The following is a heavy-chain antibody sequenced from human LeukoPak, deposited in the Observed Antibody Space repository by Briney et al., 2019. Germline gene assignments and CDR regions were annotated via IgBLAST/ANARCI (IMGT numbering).Heavy chain of an antibody. CDR1: GYTFTGYY. J-gene: IGHJ4*02. CDR2: INPNSGGT. CDR3: ARALEDIVVVVAATPSSLYDY. V-gene: IGHV1-2*02. D-gene: IGHD2-15*01. Sequence: ASVKVSCKASGYTFTGYYMHWVRQAPGQGLEWMGWINPNSGGTNYAQKFQGRVTMTRDTSISTAYMELSRPRSDDTAVYYCARALEDIVVVVAATPSSLYDYWGQGTLVTVSS.